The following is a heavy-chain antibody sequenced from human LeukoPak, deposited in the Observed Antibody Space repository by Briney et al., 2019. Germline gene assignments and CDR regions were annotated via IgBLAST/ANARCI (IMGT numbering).Heavy chain of an antibody. D-gene: IGHD2-2*02. V-gene: IGHV1-2*02. CDR3: ASDWGLSQLEYCSNTNCYMGAFDI. Sequence: ASVKVSCKASGYTFSGYYMHWVRQAPGQGLEWMGWINPNSGGTKYAQKFQGRVTMTRDTSISTAYMELSRLRSDDTAVYYCASDWGLSQLEYCSNTNCYMGAFDIWGQGTMVTVSS. J-gene: IGHJ3*02. CDR2: INPNSGGT. CDR1: GYTFSGYY.